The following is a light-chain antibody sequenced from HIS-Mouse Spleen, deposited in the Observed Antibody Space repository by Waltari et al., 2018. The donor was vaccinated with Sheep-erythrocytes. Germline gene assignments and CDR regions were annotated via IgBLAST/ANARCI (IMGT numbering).Light chain of an antibody. CDR2: AAS. J-gene: IGKJ2*01. V-gene: IGKV1-9*01. CDR3: QQLNSYPHT. Sequence: DIQLTQSPSFLSASVGYSVPITCRASQGISSYLAWYHQKPGKAPKLLIYAASTLQSGVPSRFSGSGSGTEFTLTISSLQPEDFATYYCQQLNSYPHTFGQGTKLEIK. CDR1: QGISSY.